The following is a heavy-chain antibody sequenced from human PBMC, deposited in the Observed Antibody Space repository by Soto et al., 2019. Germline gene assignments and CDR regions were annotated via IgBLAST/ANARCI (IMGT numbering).Heavy chain of an antibody. V-gene: IGHV3-15*07. J-gene: IGHJ5*02. CDR1: DFTFINAW. CDR2: IKSKTDGGTT. CDR3: TTDTPRTLTGHL. D-gene: IGHD3-9*01. Sequence: PGGSLRLSCAASDFTFINAWMNWVRQAPGKGLEWVARIKSKTDGGTTDYAAPVKGRFTISRDDSENTLYLQMNSLKTEDTAVYYCTTDTPRTLTGHLWGQGTLVTVSS.